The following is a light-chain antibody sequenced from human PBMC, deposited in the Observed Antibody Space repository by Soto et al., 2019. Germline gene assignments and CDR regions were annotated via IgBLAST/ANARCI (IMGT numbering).Light chain of an antibody. CDR1: QSVNQK. CDR2: VAS. V-gene: IGKV3-15*01. J-gene: IGKJ2*01. CDR3: QQFNNWPHT. Sequence: EIVLTQSPATLSVSPGERATLSCRASQSVNQKFGWYQQKPGPAPRLLIYVASYRATGIPARFSGSGSGTEYTLTISNLQAEDFAVYYCQQFNNWPHTFGQGTRLDIK.